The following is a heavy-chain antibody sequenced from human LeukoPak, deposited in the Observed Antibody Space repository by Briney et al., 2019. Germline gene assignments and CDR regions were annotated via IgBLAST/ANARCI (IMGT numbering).Heavy chain of an antibody. Sequence: SETLSLTCTVSGGSISSYYWSWIRQPPGKGLEWIGYIYYSESTNYNPSPKSRVTISVDTSKNQLSLKLSSVTAADTAVYYCARGDWNYPYWGQGTLVTVSS. CDR1: GGSISSYY. CDR2: IYYSEST. D-gene: IGHD1-7*01. J-gene: IGHJ4*02. CDR3: ARGDWNYPY. V-gene: IGHV4-59*01.